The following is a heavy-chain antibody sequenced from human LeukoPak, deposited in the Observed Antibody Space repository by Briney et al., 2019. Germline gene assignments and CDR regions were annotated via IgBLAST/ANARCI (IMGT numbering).Heavy chain of an antibody. Sequence: GGSLRLSCAASGFTFSSYAMSWVRQAPGKGLERVSAISGSGGSTYYADSVKGRFTISRDNSKNTLYLQMNSLRTEDTAVYFCAKDGRVWEPPSGYFDYWGQGTLVTVSS. CDR2: ISGSGGST. CDR1: GFTFSSYA. D-gene: IGHD1-26*01. CDR3: AKDGRVWEPPSGYFDY. V-gene: IGHV3-23*01. J-gene: IGHJ4*02.